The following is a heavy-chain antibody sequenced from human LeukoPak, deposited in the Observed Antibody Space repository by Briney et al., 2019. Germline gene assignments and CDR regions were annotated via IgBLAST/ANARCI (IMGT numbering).Heavy chain of an antibody. CDR1: GYTFTSYY. D-gene: IGHD3-22*01. V-gene: IGHV1-46*01. CDR2: INPSGGST. CDR3: ARGQYYYDSSGYHDAFDI. Sequence: GASVKVSCKASGYTFTSYYIHWVRQASGQGLEWMGIINPSGGSTSYAQKFQGRVTMTRDTSTSTVYMELSSLRSEDTAVYYCARGQYYYDSSGYHDAFDIWGQGTMVTVSS. J-gene: IGHJ3*02.